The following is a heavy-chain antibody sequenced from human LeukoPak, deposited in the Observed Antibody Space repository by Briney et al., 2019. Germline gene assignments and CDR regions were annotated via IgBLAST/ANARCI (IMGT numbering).Heavy chain of an antibody. Sequence: SVKVSCKASGGTFSSYAISWVRQAPGQGLEWMGGIIPIFGTANYAQKFQGRVTITTDESTSTAYMELSSLRSEDTAVYYCASLPAELLWFGEYRFDYWGQGTLVTVSS. CDR1: GGTFSSYA. CDR2: IIPIFGTA. J-gene: IGHJ4*02. V-gene: IGHV1-69*05. CDR3: ASLPAELLWFGEYRFDY. D-gene: IGHD3-10*01.